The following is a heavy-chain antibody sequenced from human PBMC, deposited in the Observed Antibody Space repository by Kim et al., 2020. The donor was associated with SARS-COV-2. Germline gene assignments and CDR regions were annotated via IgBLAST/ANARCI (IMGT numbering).Heavy chain of an antibody. J-gene: IGHJ5*02. CDR2: LGTA. V-gene: IGHV1-69*01. CDR3: ARGAAFDP. Sequence: LGTATYAPKCQGRVTIPADESTSTAYMELSSLRSEDTAVYYCARGAAFDPWGQGTLVTVSS. D-gene: IGHD6-25*01.